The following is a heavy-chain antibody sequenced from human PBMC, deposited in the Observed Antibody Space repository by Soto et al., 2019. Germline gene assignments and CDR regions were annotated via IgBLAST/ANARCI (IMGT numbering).Heavy chain of an antibody. Sequence: SETLSLTCTVSGGSISSSSYYWGWIRQPPGKGLEWIGSIYYSGSTYYNPSLKSRVTISVDTSKNQFSLKLSSVTAADTAVYYCASPSIVGATLGDLDYWGQGTLVTVSS. V-gene: IGHV4-39*01. J-gene: IGHJ4*02. D-gene: IGHD1-26*01. CDR2: IYYSGST. CDR3: ASPSIVGATLGDLDY. CDR1: GGSISSSSYY.